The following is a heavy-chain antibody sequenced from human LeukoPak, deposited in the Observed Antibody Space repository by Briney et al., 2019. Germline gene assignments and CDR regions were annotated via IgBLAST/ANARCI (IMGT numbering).Heavy chain of an antibody. Sequence: ASVKVSCKASGGTFSSYAISWVRQAPGQGLEWMGGGIPIFGTANYAQKFQGRVTITADKSTSTAYMELSSLRSEDTAVYYCAREGGAGGPGDMVRADYGMDVWGQGTTVTVSS. CDR2: GIPIFGTA. CDR3: AREGGAGGPGDMVRADYGMDV. D-gene: IGHD3-10*01. CDR1: GGTFSSYA. J-gene: IGHJ6*02. V-gene: IGHV1-69*06.